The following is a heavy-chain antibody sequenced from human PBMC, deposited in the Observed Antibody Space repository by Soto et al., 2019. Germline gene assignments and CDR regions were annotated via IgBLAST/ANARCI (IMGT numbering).Heavy chain of an antibody. CDR2: INHSGST. V-gene: IGHV4-34*01. CDR3: ARVRHKAATFRDYYYGMDV. D-gene: IGHD2-15*01. CDR1: GGSFSGYY. J-gene: IGHJ6*02. Sequence: PSETLSLTCAVYGGSFSGYYWSWIRQPPGKGLEWIGEINHSGSTNYNPSLKSRVTVSVDTSKNQFSLKLSSVTAADTSVYYCARVRHKAATFRDYYYGMDVWGQATTVTVSS.